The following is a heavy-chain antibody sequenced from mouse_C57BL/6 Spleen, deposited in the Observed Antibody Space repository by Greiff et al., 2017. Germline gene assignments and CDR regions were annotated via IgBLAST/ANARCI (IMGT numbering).Heavy chain of an antibody. J-gene: IGHJ1*03. CDR1: GFTFTSYT. V-gene: IGHV5-9*04. Sequence: EVQVLESGGGLVKPGGSLKLSCTASGFTFTSYTMPWVRQTPEQGLEWVAIIRRGGGNTNYPDSVKGRFPLTRDNADNTPYLQLSSLRSEDTAVYYCARWGYYGSSDGYFDVWGTGTTVTVSS. CDR3: ARWGYYGSSDGYFDV. D-gene: IGHD1-1*01. CDR2: IRRGGGNT.